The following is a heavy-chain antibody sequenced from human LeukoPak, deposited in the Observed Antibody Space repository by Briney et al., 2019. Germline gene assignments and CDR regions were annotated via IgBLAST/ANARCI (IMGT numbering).Heavy chain of an antibody. V-gene: IGHV3-9*01. J-gene: IGHJ3*02. D-gene: IGHD2-8*01. CDR3: AKETHSTMVPGYAFDI. CDR2: ISWNGAKI. CDR1: GFTFDDYA. Sequence: GGSLRLSCAASGFTFDDYAIHWVRQAPGKGLEGVSGISWNGAKIVYADSVKGRFTISRDNAKNSLYLQMDSLRTEDTALYYCAKETHSTMVPGYAFDIWGQGTMVTVSS.